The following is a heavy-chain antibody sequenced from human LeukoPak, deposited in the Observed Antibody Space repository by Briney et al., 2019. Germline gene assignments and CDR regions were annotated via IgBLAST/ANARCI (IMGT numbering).Heavy chain of an antibody. V-gene: IGHV4-59*01. CDR2: IYYTGST. CDR3: ARASNSIYYYFDY. J-gene: IGHJ4*02. CDR1: GGSISGYY. Sequence: SETLSLTCTVSGGSISGYYWSWIRQPPGKGLEWIGYIYYTGSTNYNPSLKSRVTISVDTSKNQFSLKLSSVTAADTAVYYCARASNSIYYYFDYWGQGTLVTVSS. D-gene: IGHD2/OR15-2a*01.